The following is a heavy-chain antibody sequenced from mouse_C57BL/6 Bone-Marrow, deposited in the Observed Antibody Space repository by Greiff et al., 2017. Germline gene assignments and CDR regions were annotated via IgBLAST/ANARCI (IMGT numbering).Heavy chain of an antibody. CDR2: IDPENGDT. CDR1: GFNIKDDY. CDR3: TTGYFDV. Sequence: VQLQQSGAELVRPGASVKLSCTASGFNIKDDYMHWVKQRPEQGLEWIGWIDPENGDTEYASKFPGKATLTANTSSNTAYLQLSSLTSEDTAVYYCTTGYFDVWGTGTTVTVSS. V-gene: IGHV14-4*01. J-gene: IGHJ1*03.